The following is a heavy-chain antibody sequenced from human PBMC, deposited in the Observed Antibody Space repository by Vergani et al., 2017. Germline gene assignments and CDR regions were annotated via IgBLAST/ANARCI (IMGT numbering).Heavy chain of an antibody. CDR1: GGSISSYY. D-gene: IGHD3-22*01. CDR3: ARSQPYDSSGYYPGWLDP. Sequence: QVQLQESGPGLVKPSETLSLTCTVSGGSISSYYWSWIRQPPGKGLEWIGYIYYSGSTNYNPSLKSRVTISVDTSKNQFSLKLSSVTAADTAVYYCARSQPYDSSGYYPGWLDPWGQGTLVTVSS. V-gene: IGHV4-59*01. J-gene: IGHJ5*02. CDR2: IYYSGST.